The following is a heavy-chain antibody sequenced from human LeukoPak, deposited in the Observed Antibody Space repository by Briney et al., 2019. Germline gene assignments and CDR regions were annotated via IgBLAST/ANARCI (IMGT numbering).Heavy chain of an antibody. D-gene: IGHD6-6*01. V-gene: IGHV3-30*02. CDR3: ARVGESNPSLYFDN. Sequence: QPGGSLRLSCAASGFNFKNYAMHWVRQAPGKGLEWVAFIRYDGSTEDYADSVKGRFTISRDNSKNTLYLQLNSLRPDDTAVYYCARVGESNPSLYFDNWDQGTLVTVSP. CDR1: GFNFKNYA. CDR2: IRYDGSTE. J-gene: IGHJ4*02.